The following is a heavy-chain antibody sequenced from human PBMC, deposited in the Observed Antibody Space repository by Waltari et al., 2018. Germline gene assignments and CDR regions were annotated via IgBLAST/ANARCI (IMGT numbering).Heavy chain of an antibody. D-gene: IGHD3-3*01. J-gene: IGHJ4*02. Sequence: EVQLVESGGGLVQPGGSLRLSCVASGFTFSNHWLHWVRQAPGKGLVWVSRINIDGRTTNYADSVRGRFTISRDNAKSTLYLQMNSLRVEDTAVYYCAKDGFLEYLYSVFDSWGQGTLVSVSS. CDR2: INIDGRTT. CDR1: GFTFSNHW. CDR3: AKDGFLEYLYSVFDS. V-gene: IGHV3-74*01.